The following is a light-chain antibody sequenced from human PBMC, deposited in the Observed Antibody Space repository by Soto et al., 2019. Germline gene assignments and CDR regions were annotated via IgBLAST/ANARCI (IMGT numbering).Light chain of an antibody. CDR2: RTS. J-gene: IGKJ5*01. CDR3: QHFRA. CDR1: QSISSN. Sequence: EIVMTQSPATLSVSPGERATLSCRASQSISSNLAWYQQKPGQAPRLLMFRTSSRATGFPARFSGSGSGTEFTLTISSLQSEDFVLYYCQHFRAFGQGTRLEIK. V-gene: IGKV3-15*01.